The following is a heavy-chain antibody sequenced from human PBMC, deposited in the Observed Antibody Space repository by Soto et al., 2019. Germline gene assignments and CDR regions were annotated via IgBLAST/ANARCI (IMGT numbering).Heavy chain of an antibody. D-gene: IGHD3-10*01. CDR2: ICPGHSDV. J-gene: IGHJ4*02. CDR3: SRLGPVGSGNQCFDY. CDR1: GYIFATYW. V-gene: IGHV5-51*01. Sequence: PGESLKISCQGSGYIFATYWIGWVRQMPGKGLEWVGIICPGHSDVRYSPSFQGHVTISADTSISTAYLQWSSLKASDTAMYYCSRLGPVGSGNQCFDYWGQGTPVTVSS.